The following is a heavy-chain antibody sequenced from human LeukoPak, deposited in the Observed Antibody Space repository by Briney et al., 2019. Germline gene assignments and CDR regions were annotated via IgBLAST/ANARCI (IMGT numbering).Heavy chain of an antibody. Sequence: GGSLRLSCAASGFTVSSNYMSWVRQAPGKGLEWVSVTYSGGTTYYADSVKGRFTISRDNSKNTLYLQMNSLRAEDTAVYYCATKASPNYYYDYWGQGTLVTVSS. CDR1: GFTVSSNY. J-gene: IGHJ4*02. V-gene: IGHV3-66*01. CDR2: TYSGGTT. CDR3: ATKASPNYYYDY. D-gene: IGHD4/OR15-4a*01.